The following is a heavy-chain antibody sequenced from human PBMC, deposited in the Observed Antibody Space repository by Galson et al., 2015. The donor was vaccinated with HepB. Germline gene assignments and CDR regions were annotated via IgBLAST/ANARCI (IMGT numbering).Heavy chain of an antibody. CDR2: INAGNGNT. CDR1: GYAFTSYA. J-gene: IGHJ5*02. D-gene: IGHD3-16*01. V-gene: IGHV1-3*01. CDR3: ARDRVGGSYNWFDP. Sequence: SVKVSCKASGYAFTSYAMHWVRQAPGQRLEWMGWINAGNGNTKYSQKFQGRVTITRDTSASTAYMELSSLRSEDTAVYYCARDRVGGSYNWFDPWGQGALVTVSS.